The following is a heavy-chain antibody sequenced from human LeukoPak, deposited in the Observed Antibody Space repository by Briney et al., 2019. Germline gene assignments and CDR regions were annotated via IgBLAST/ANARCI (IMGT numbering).Heavy chain of an antibody. V-gene: IGHV3-53*01. J-gene: IGHJ4*02. D-gene: IGHD3-22*01. CDR3: ARDHGGDSTAYTDY. CDR2: IYSGGSA. Sequence: GGSLRLSCAASGFTASSNYMSWGRQAPGKGLEWVSVIYSGGSAYHADSVKGRFTISRDNSKNTLYLQMNSLRAEDTAVYYCARDHGGDSTAYTDYWGQGTLVTVSS. CDR1: GFTASSNY.